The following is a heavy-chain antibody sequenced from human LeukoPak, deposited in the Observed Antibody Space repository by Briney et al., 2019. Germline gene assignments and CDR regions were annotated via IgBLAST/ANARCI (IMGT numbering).Heavy chain of an antibody. D-gene: IGHD1-14*01. V-gene: IGHV4-34*01. CDR2: INHSGST. Sequence: SVTLSLTCAVYGGSFSGYYWSWIRQPPGKGLEWIGEINHSGSTNYNPSLKSRVTISVDTSKNQFSLKLSSVTAADTAVYYCARRAAGFRNYAFDIWGQGTMVTVSS. CDR1: GGSFSGYY. J-gene: IGHJ3*02. CDR3: ARRAAGFRNYAFDI.